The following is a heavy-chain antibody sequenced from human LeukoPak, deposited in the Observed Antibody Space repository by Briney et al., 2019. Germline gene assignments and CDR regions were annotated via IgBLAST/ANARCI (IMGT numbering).Heavy chain of an antibody. CDR3: ASSDYYYGSGSYWGGYYFDY. CDR2: IYYTGST. CDR1: GASISGGTYY. J-gene: IGHJ4*02. D-gene: IGHD3-10*01. Sequence: SETLSLTCSVSGASISGGTYYWGWIRQPPGKGLEWIGSIYYTGSTYDNPSLKSRVTISVDTSKNQFSLKLSSVTAADTAVYYCASSDYYYGSGSYWGGYYFDYWGQGTLVTVSS. V-gene: IGHV4-39*01.